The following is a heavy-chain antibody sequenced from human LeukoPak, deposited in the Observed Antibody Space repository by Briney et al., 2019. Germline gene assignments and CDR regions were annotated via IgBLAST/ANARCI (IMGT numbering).Heavy chain of an antibody. J-gene: IGHJ4*02. V-gene: IGHV4-59*01. CDR1: GGSISSYY. Sequence: SETLSLTCTVSGGSISSYYWSWIRQPPGKGLEWIGYIYYSGSTNYNPSLKSRVTISVDTSKNQFSLKLSSVTAADTAVYYCARDGGVAAAGTGFNYWGQGTLVTVSS. D-gene: IGHD6-13*01. CDR2: IYYSGST. CDR3: ARDGGVAAAGTGFNY.